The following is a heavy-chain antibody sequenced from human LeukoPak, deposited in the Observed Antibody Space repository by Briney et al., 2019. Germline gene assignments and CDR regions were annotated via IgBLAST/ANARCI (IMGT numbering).Heavy chain of an antibody. Sequence: ASVKVSCKASGYTFTSYGISWVRQAPGQGLEWMGWISAYNGNTNYAQKLQGRVTMTTDTSTSTAYMELRSLRSDDTAVYYCARGPKSSGWDYYYYGMDVWGQGTTVTVSS. V-gene: IGHV1-18*01. CDR3: ARGPKSSGWDYYYYGMDV. D-gene: IGHD6-19*01. CDR1: GYTFTSYG. CDR2: ISAYNGNT. J-gene: IGHJ6*02.